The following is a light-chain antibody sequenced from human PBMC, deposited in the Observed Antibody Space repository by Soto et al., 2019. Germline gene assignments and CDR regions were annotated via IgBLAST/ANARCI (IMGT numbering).Light chain of an antibody. CDR2: DAS. CDR1: QDISNY. CDR3: QQYDNLPVFT. Sequence: DIQMTQSQSSLSASVGDRVTITCQASQDISNYLNWYQQKPGKAPKLLSYDASNLETGVPSRFSGSGSGTDFTFTISSLQPEDIATYYCQQYDNLPVFTFGPGTKVDIK. J-gene: IGKJ3*01. V-gene: IGKV1-33*01.